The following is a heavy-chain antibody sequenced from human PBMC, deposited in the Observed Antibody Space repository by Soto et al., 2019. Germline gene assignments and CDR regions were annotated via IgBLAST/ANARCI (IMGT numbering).Heavy chain of an antibody. CDR3: ARGEIVVVVAAPDY. V-gene: IGHV3-30-3*01. J-gene: IGHJ4*02. CDR1: GFAFSSYA. D-gene: IGHD2-15*01. CDR2: ISYDGSNK. Sequence: QVQLVESGGGVVQPGRSLRLSCAASGFAFSSYAMHWVRQAPGKGLEWVAVISYDGSNKYYADSVKGRFTISRDNSKNTLYLQMNSLRAKDTAVYYCARGEIVVVVAAPDYWGQGTLVTVSS.